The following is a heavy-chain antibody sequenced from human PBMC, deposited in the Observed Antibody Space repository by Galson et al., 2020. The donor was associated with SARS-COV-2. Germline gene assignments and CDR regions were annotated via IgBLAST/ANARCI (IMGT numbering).Heavy chain of an antibody. CDR2: MNPNSGNT. J-gene: IGHJ6*02. D-gene: IGHD3-22*01. Sequence: ASVKVSCKASGYTFTSYDINWVRQATGQGLEWMGWMNPNSGNTGYAQKFQGRVTMTRNTSISTAYMELSSLRSEDTAMYYCARGQKGTMIVVVIPYYYYGMDLWGQGTTVTVSS. V-gene: IGHV1-8*01. CDR3: ARGQKGTMIVVVIPYYYYGMDL. CDR1: GYTFTSYD.